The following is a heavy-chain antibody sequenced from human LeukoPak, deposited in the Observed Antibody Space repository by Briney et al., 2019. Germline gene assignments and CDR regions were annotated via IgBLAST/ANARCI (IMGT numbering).Heavy chain of an antibody. V-gene: IGHV4-59*08. CDR2: IYYSGST. Sequence: SETLSLTCTVSGGSISSYYWTWIRQPPGKGLEWIAYIYYSGSTNYNPSLKSRVTISVDTSKNQFSLKLSSVTAADTAVYYCARQHSSGYYYFDYWGQGTLVTVSS. D-gene: IGHD3-22*01. CDR1: GGSISSYY. CDR3: ARQHSSGYYYFDY. J-gene: IGHJ4*02.